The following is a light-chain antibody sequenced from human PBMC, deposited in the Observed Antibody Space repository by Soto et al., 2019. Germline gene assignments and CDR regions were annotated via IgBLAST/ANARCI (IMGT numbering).Light chain of an antibody. Sequence: QSALTQPPSASGSPGQSVTISCTGTSSDVGGYNYVSWYQQHPGKAPKLMIYEVSKRPSGVPDRFSGSKSGNTASLTVSGLKAEDEADYYCSSYAGSTVFGTGTKVT. V-gene: IGLV2-8*01. CDR3: SSYAGSTV. CDR1: SSDVGGYNY. J-gene: IGLJ1*01. CDR2: EVS.